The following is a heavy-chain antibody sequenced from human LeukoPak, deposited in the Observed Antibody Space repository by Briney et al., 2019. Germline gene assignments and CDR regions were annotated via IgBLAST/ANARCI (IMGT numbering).Heavy chain of an antibody. J-gene: IGHJ4*02. CDR2: IQYDGSNK. CDR3: AKDRQLREIDY. V-gene: IGHV3-30*02. D-gene: IGHD4-17*01. CDR1: GFTFSNYG. Sequence: GGSLRLSCAASGFTFSNYGMHWVRQAPAKGLEWVAFIQYDGSNKYYADSVKGRFTISRDNSKNTLYLQMNSLRAEDTGVYYCAKDRQLREIDYWGQGTLVTVSS.